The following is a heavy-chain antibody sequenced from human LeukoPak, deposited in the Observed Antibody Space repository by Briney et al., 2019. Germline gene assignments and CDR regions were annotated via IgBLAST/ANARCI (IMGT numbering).Heavy chain of an antibody. Sequence: SETLSLTCTVSGGSISSYYWSWIRQPAGKGLEWIGRIYTSGSTNYNPSLKSRVTMSVDTSKDQFSLKLSSVTAADTAVYYCARDRFPSSSGFSWGQGTLVTVSS. D-gene: IGHD6-19*01. CDR2: IYTSGST. CDR1: GGSISSYY. V-gene: IGHV4-4*07. CDR3: ARDRFPSSSGFS. J-gene: IGHJ4*02.